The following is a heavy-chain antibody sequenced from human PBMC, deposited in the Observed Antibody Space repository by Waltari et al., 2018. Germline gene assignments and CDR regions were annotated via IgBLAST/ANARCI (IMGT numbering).Heavy chain of an antibody. V-gene: IGHV1-24*01. CDR1: GSTLTELS. J-gene: IGHJ3*02. CDR2: CELEEGET. Sequence: QVQLVQSGAEVKKPGASVKVSCKVSGSTLTELSMHWVRQAPGKGLEWMGGCELEEGETSYAQKCQGRVTMTEDTSTDTAYMELSSLRSEDTAVYYCATESNYGDYRNAFDIWGQGTMVTVSS. CDR3: ATESNYGDYRNAFDI. D-gene: IGHD4-17*01.